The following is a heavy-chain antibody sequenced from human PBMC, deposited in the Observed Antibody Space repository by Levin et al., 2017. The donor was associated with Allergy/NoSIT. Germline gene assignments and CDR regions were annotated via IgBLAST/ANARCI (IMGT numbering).Heavy chain of an antibody. D-gene: IGHD5-12*01. CDR2: IIPIFGTA. CDR1: GGTFSSYA. V-gene: IGHV1-69*01. J-gene: IGHJ5*02. CDR3: ARGIEGEKYSGYENWFDP. Sequence: PGESLKISCKASGGTFSSYAISWVRQAPGQGLEWMGGIIPIFGTANYAQKFQGRVTITADESTSTAYMELSSLRSEDTAVYYCARGIEGEKYSGYENWFDPWGQGTLVTVSS.